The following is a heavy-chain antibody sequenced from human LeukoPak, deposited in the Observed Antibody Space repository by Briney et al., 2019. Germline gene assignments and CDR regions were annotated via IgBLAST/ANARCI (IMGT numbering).Heavy chain of an antibody. CDR3: ARGGYSSSWFPRTDDY. V-gene: IGHV3-21*01. D-gene: IGHD6-13*01. Sequence: VGSLRLSRAASGFTLSSYSKNWVRQAPGKGLEWVSSISNSSSYIYYADSVKGRFTISRDNAENSLYLQMDSLRAEDTAVYYCARGGYSSSWFPRTDDYWGQGTLVTVSS. CDR1: GFTLSSYS. J-gene: IGHJ4*02. CDR2: ISNSSSYI.